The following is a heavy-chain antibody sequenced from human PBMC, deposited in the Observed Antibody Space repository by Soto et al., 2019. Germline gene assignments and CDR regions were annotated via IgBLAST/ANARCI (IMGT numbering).Heavy chain of an antibody. CDR1: GFTFRSYA. CDR2: ITDSGGDT. Sequence: GGSLRLSCGASGFTFRSYAMSWVRQAPGRGLEWISAITDSGGDTFHADSVKGRFTISRDNSKNTLFLQMNSLGAEDTAVYYCVKGSSSSRPYYFDYWGQGTLVTVSS. V-gene: IGHV3-23*01. D-gene: IGHD2-2*01. CDR3: VKGSSSSRPYYFDY. J-gene: IGHJ4*02.